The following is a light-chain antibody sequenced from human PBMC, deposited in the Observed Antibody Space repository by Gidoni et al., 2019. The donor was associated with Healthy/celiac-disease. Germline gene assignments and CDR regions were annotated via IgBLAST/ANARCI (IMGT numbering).Light chain of an antibody. CDR1: QSISSW. Sequence: DIQMTQSPSTLSASVGDSVTITCRASQSISSWLAWYQQKPGKAPKLLIYKASSLESGVPSRVSGSGSGTEFTLTISSLQPDDFATYYCQQYNSYGTLGQGTKVEIK. V-gene: IGKV1-5*03. J-gene: IGKJ1*01. CDR2: KAS. CDR3: QQYNSYGT.